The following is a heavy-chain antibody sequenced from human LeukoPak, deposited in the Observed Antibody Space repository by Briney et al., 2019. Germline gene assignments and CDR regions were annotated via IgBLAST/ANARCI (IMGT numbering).Heavy chain of an antibody. CDR3: ARDQASYCGGDCYDYYYGMDV. Sequence: KPSETLSLTCTVSGGSISSGGYYWSWIRQHPGKGLEWIGYIYYSGSTYYNPSLKSRVTISVDTSKNQFSLKLSSVTAADTAVYYCARDQASYCGGDCYDYYYGMDVWGQGTTVTVSS. V-gene: IGHV4-31*03. CDR2: IYYSGST. J-gene: IGHJ6*02. D-gene: IGHD2-21*02. CDR1: GGSISSGGYY.